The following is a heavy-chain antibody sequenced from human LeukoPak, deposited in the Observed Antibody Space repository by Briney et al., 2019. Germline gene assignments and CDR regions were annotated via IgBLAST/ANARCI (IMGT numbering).Heavy chain of an antibody. CDR1: GFEFSSYG. CDR3: AKGGVSDRGSWYGDYFDY. J-gene: IGHJ4*02. CDR2: LSADGSHK. Sequence: PGGSLRLSCEASGFEFSSYGMHWVRQAPGKGLEWVAVLSADGSHKQFADAVKDRFAISRDNSKETLYLQMNGLRSEDTAIYYCAKGGVSDRGSWYGDYFDYWGQGTLVTVSS. V-gene: IGHV3-30*18. D-gene: IGHD6-13*01.